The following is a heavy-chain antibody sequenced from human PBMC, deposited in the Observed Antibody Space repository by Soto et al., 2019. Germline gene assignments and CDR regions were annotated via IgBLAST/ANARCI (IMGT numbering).Heavy chain of an antibody. CDR3: AKDLGMGCSGGSCYSYYYYGMDV. CDR1: GFTFDDYA. V-gene: IGHV3-9*01. Sequence: EVQLVESGGGLVQPGRSLRLSCAASGFTFDDYAMHWVRQAPGKGLEWVSGISWNSGSIGYADSVKGRFTISRDNAKNSLYLQMNSLRAEDTALYYCAKDLGMGCSGGSCYSYYYYGMDVWGQGTTVTVSS. J-gene: IGHJ6*02. CDR2: ISWNSGSI. D-gene: IGHD2-15*01.